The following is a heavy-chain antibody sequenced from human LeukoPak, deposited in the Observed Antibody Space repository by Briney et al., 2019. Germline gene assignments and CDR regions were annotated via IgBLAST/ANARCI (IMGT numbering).Heavy chain of an antibody. V-gene: IGHV3-23*01. CDR2: ISGGHGGT. CDR1: GFTLSSYA. Sequence: PGGSLRLSCAASGFTLSSYAMSWVRQAPGKGLEWVSSISGGHGGTYYADSVKGRFTISRDDSKNTLYPQVNSLRAEDTAVYYCAKGQYASGWNSGNYWGQGTLVTVSS. CDR3: AKGQYASGWNSGNY. D-gene: IGHD1/OR15-1a*01. J-gene: IGHJ4*02.